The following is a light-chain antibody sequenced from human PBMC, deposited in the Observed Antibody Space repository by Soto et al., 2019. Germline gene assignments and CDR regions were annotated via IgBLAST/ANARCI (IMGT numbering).Light chain of an antibody. J-gene: IGLJ3*02. CDR1: SSDVGGYNF. CDR2: AVS. V-gene: IGLV2-14*01. CDR3: SSYTSDTGV. Sequence: QSVLTQPASGSGSRLQSNTISCTGTSSDVGGYNFVSWYRQHPGKAPTLMIYAVSNRRSGVSNRFYGSKSGNTASLTISVLQAEDEADYYCSSYTSDTGVFGGGTKVTVL.